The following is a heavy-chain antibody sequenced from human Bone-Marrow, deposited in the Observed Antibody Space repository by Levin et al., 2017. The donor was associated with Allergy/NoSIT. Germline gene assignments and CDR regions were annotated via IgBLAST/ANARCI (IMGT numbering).Heavy chain of an antibody. J-gene: IGHJ4*02. CDR3: ARRDQYDSSGFFDS. Sequence: SETLSLTCTVSGHSISSSSYYWGWIRQPPGKGLEWIATIYYTGNTYKSSSLKSRVTMSVDTSKNQFSLKLSSVTAADTAVYYCARRDQYDSSGFFDSWGQGTLVTVSS. V-gene: IGHV4-39*01. D-gene: IGHD3-22*01. CDR2: IYYTGNT. CDR1: GHSISSSSYY.